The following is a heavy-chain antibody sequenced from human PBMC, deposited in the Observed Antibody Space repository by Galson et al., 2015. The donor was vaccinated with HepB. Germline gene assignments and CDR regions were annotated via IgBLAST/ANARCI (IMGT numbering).Heavy chain of an antibody. CDR1: GFTFEDYT. V-gene: IGHV3-9*01. CDR2: ISWNSRDI. CDR3: AKGDLFCTNGVCFARSPSYYYGMDV. D-gene: IGHD2-8*01. Sequence: SLRLSCAASGFTFEDYTLHWVRRVPGKGLEWVSGISWNSRDIAYVDSVKGRFTISRDNARSSLYLEMNSLKTEDTAVYYCAKGDLFCTNGVCFARSPSYYYGMDVWGQGTTVTVSS. J-gene: IGHJ6*02.